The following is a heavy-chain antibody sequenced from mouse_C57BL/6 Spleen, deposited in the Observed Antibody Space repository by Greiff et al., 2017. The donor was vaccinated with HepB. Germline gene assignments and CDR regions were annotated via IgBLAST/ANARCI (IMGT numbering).Heavy chain of an antibody. V-gene: IGHV14-4*01. D-gene: IGHD2-2*01. CDR2: IDPENGDT. J-gene: IGHJ2*01. CDR1: GFNIKDDY. Sequence: EVQLQQSGAELVRPGASVKLSCTASGFNIKDDYMHWVKQRPEQGLEWIGWIDPENGDTEYASKFQGKATITADTSSNTAYLQLSSLTSEDTAVYYCTTAYGYDGYYFDYWGQGTTLTVSS. CDR3: TTAYGYDGYYFDY.